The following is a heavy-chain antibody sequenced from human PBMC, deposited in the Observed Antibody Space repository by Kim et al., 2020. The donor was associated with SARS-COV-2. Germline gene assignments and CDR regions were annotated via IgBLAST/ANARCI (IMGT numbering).Heavy chain of an antibody. D-gene: IGHD5-12*01. J-gene: IGHJ5*02. V-gene: IGHV3-30*18. CDR2: ISHDENEE. CDR1: GFTFSSYG. CDR3: AKGSSGSGYSAADH. Sequence: GGSLRLSCAASGFTFSSYGLHWVRQAPGRGLEWVAVISHDENEEFYADAVKGRFTISRDNSNNLLYLEIKSLKTDDTALYYCAKGSSGSGYSAADHWGQGTLVTVSS.